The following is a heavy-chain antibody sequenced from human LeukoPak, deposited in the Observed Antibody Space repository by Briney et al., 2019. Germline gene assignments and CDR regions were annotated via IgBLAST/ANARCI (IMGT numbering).Heavy chain of an antibody. CDR2: IYYGGST. CDR1: GGSISSYY. Sequence: SESLSLTCTVSGGSISSYYWSWIRQPPGKGLELIGYIYYGGSTNYNPSLKSQVTISVDTSKTQFSLKLSSVTAADTAVYYCARVYYDFWSGWTFDYWGQGTLVTVSS. D-gene: IGHD3-3*01. V-gene: IGHV4-59*01. J-gene: IGHJ4*02. CDR3: ARVYYDFWSGWTFDY.